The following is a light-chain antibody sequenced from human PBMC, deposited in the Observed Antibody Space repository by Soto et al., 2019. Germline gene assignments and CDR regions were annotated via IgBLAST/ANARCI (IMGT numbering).Light chain of an antibody. Sequence: ELVLTQSPGTLSLSPGGSATLSCRASQSVSRYLAWYQQKPGQALRLLIYDASKRATDIPARFSGSGSGTDFTLTISSLEPEDFAIYYCHQRSNWPLTFGGGTRLEIK. J-gene: IGKJ4*01. V-gene: IGKV3-11*01. CDR1: QSVSRY. CDR3: HQRSNWPLT. CDR2: DAS.